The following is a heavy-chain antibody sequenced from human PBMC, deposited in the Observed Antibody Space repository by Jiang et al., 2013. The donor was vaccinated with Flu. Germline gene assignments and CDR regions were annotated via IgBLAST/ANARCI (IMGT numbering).Heavy chain of an antibody. CDR1: GYTFTNYY. D-gene: IGHD1-7*01. CDR2: INPSSGST. J-gene: IGHJ4*02. V-gene: IGHV1-46*01. Sequence: VQLVESGAEVKKPGASVRVSCKASGYTFTNYYMHWVRQAPGQGLEWMGIINPSSGSTGYAQKFQGRVTMTRDTSTSTVYMELSSLTSEDTAVYYCAKAPLTGTTDVHFDSWGQGTLV. CDR3: AKAPLTGTTDVHFDS.